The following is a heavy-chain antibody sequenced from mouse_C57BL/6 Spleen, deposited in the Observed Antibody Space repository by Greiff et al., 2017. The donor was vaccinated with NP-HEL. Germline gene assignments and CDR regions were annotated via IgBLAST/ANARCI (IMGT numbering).Heavy chain of an antibody. V-gene: IGHV5-17*01. CDR3: ARRTPYYYAMDY. Sequence: EVNVVESGGGLVKPGGSLKLSCAASGFTFSDYGMHWVRQAPEKGLEWVAYISSGSSTIYYADTVKGRFTISRDNAKNTLFLQMTSLRSEDTAMYYCARRTPYYYAMDYWGQGTSVTVSS. CDR2: ISSGSSTI. J-gene: IGHJ4*01. D-gene: IGHD5-1*01. CDR1: GFTFSDYG.